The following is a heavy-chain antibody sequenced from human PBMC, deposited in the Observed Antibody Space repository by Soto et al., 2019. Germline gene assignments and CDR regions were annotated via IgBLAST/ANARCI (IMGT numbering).Heavy chain of an antibody. CDR2: ISSSGSTI. J-gene: IGHJ6*03. V-gene: IGHV3-11*01. Sequence: PGGSLRLSCAASGFTFSDYYMSWIRQAPGKGLEWVSYISSSGSTIYYADSVKGRFTISWDNAKNSLYLQMNRLRAEDTAVYYCARGVRWVGIDYHYYDMDVSGKETTVTVS. CDR1: GFTFSDYY. CDR3: ARGVRWVGIDYHYYDMDV. D-gene: IGHD3-10*01.